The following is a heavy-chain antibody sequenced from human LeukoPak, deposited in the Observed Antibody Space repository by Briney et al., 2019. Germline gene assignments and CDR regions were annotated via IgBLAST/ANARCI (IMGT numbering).Heavy chain of an antibody. CDR3: ARSYYDSSDYYFTS. V-gene: IGHV4-59*08. D-gene: IGHD3-22*01. CDR1: GGSISSYY. J-gene: IGHJ4*02. CDR2: IYYSGST. Sequence: SGTLSLTCTVSGGSISSYYWSWIRQPPGKGLEWIGYIYYSGSTNYNPSLKSRVTISVDASKNQFSLKLSSVTAADPAVYYCARSYYDSSDYYFTSWGQGILVTVSS.